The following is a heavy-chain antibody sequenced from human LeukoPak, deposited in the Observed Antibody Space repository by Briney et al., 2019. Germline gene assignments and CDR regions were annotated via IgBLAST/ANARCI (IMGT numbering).Heavy chain of an antibody. J-gene: IGHJ6*02. D-gene: IGHD6-19*01. CDR2: ISSSSSYT. V-gene: IGHV3-11*06. Sequence: PGGSLRLSCAASGFTFSDYYMSWIRQAPGKGLEWVSYISSSSSYTNYPDSVKGRFTISSDNANNSPYLPMTNLTDPDTAVYYCARSGYSSGWDQFYYYGMDVWGQGTTGTVSS. CDR1: GFTFSDYY. CDR3: ARSGYSSGWDQFYYYGMDV.